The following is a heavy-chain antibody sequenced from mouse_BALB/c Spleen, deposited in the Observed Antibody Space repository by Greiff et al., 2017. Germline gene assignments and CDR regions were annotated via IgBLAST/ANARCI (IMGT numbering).Heavy chain of an antibody. J-gene: IGHJ2*01. Sequence: EVKLQESGAELVRSGASVKLSCTASGFNIKDYYMHWVKQRPEQGLEWIGWIDPENGDTEYAPKFQGKATMTADTSSNTAYLQLSSLTSEDTAVYYCNAPERYRYDHYFDYWGPGTTLTVSS. D-gene: IGHD2-14*01. CDR1: GFNIKDYY. CDR2: IDPENGDT. CDR3: NAPERYRYDHYFDY. V-gene: IGHV14-4*02.